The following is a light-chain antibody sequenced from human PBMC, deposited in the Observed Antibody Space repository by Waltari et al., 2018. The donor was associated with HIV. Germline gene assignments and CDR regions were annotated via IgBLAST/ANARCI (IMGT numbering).Light chain of an antibody. CDR2: VKN. CDR1: SLRSYY. J-gene: IGLJ2*01. V-gene: IGLV3-19*01. CDR3: NSRDSSGNHLV. Sequence: SSELTQDPAVSVALGQTVRITCQGDSLRSYYASWYQQKPGQAPLLVIYVKNNRPSGIPDRFSGSSSGNTASLTITGAQAEDEADYYCNSRDSSGNHLVFGGGTKLTVL.